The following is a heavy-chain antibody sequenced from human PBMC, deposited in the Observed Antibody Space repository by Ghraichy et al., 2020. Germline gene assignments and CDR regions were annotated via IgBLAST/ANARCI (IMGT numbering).Heavy chain of an antibody. CDR3: ARDQVGLLWFGELPSSLDY. D-gene: IGHD3-10*01. J-gene: IGHJ4*02. CDR1: GYTFTSYG. V-gene: IGHV1-18*04. Sequence: ASVKVSCKASGYTFTSYGISWVRQAPGQGLEWMGWISAYNGNTNYAQKLQGRVTMTTDTSTSTAYMELRSLRSDDTAVYYCARDQVGLLWFGELPSSLDYWGQGTLVTVSS. CDR2: ISAYNGNT.